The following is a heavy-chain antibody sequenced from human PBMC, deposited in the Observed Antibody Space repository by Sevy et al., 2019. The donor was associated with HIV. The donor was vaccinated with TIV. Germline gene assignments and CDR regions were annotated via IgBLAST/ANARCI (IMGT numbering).Heavy chain of an antibody. D-gene: IGHD4-17*01. Sequence: GGSLRLSCAASGFTFSSYSMNWVRQAPGKGLEWVSYISSSCSTINYADSVKGGFTISRDNAKNSLYLQMNSLRDEDTAVYYCAREKWALHYGGAYYFDYWGQGTLVTVSS. CDR3: AREKWALHYGGAYYFDY. CDR2: ISSSCSTI. CDR1: GFTFSSYS. V-gene: IGHV3-48*02. J-gene: IGHJ4*02.